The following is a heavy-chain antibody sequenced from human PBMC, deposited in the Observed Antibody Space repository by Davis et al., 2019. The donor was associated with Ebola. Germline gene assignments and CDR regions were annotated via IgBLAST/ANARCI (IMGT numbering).Heavy chain of an antibody. V-gene: IGHV1-2*06. Sequence: AASVKVSCKASGYTFTGYYMHWVRQAPGQGLEWMGRINPNSGGTNYAQKLQGRVTMTTDTSTSTAYMELRSLRSDDTAVYYCARGKCSGGSCYVNWFDPWGQGTLVTVSS. CDR2: INPNSGGT. CDR3: ARGKCSGGSCYVNWFDP. J-gene: IGHJ5*02. CDR1: GYTFTGYY. D-gene: IGHD2-15*01.